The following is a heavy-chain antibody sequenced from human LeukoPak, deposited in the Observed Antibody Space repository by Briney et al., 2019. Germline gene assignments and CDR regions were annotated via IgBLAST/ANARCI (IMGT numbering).Heavy chain of an antibody. CDR1: GFTSDDYA. Sequence: QXGRSLRLSCVVSGFTSDDYAMHWVRQAPGKGLEWVSGISWNSGSIGYADSVKGRFTISRDNAKNSLYLQMNSLRAEDTAVYYCARGGLYYDILTGFDFWGQGTLVTVSS. D-gene: IGHD3-9*01. J-gene: IGHJ4*02. V-gene: IGHV3-9*02. CDR3: ARGGLYYDILTGFDF. CDR2: ISWNSGSI.